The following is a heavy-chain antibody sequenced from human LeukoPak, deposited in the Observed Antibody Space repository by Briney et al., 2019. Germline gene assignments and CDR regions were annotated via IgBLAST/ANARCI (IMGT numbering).Heavy chain of an antibody. J-gene: IGHJ6*03. Sequence: PSETLSLTCAVYGGSFSGYYWSWIRQPPGKGLEWIGEINHSGSTNYNPSLKSRVTISVDTSKNQFSLKLSSVTAADTAVYYCARDSVLMVYANPDDYYYYMDVWGKGTTVTVSS. CDR2: INHSGST. CDR1: GGSFSGYY. D-gene: IGHD2-8*01. V-gene: IGHV4-34*01. CDR3: ARDSVLMVYANPDDYYYYMDV.